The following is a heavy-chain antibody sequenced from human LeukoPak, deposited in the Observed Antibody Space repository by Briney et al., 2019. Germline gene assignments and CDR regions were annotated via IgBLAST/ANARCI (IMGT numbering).Heavy chain of an antibody. J-gene: IGHJ4*02. CDR1: GFTVSSNY. D-gene: IGHD3-10*01. V-gene: IGHV3-53*01. CDR3: ARDVMRPHGSGSSNY. CDR2: IYSGGST. Sequence: GGSLRLSCAASGFTVSSNYMSWVRQAPGKGLKWVSVIYSGGSTYYADSVKGRFTISRDNSKNTLYLQMNSLRAEDTAVYYCARDVMRPHGSGSSNYWGQGTLVTVSS.